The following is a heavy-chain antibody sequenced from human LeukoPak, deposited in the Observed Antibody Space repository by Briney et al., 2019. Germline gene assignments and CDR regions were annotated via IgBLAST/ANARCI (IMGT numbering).Heavy chain of an antibody. CDR1: GYTFTGYY. CDR2: INPDNGGT. Sequence: ASVKVSCKASGYTFTGYYMHWVRQAPGQGLEWMGWINPDNGGTNYAQKLQGRVTMTRDMSISTAYMELSRLRSDDTAVYYCARDPSNSGYDHLYYFDYWGQGTLVTVSS. J-gene: IGHJ4*02. D-gene: IGHD5-12*01. CDR3: ARDPSNSGYDHLYYFDY. V-gene: IGHV1-2*02.